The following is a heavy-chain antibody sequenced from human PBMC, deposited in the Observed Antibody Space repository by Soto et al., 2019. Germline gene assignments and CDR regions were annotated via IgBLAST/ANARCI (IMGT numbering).Heavy chain of an antibody. CDR1: GFTFSSYE. V-gene: IGHV3-48*03. J-gene: IGHJ6*02. D-gene: IGHD3-3*01. CDR2: ISSSGSTI. CDR3: ARAIRDPLSIFGPRSPNGMDV. Sequence: PGGSLRLSCAASGFTFSSYEMNWVRQAPGKGLEWVSYISSSGSTISYADSVKGRFTISRDNAKNSLYLQMNSLRAEDTAVYYCARAIRDPLSIFGPRSPNGMDVWGQGTTVTVSS.